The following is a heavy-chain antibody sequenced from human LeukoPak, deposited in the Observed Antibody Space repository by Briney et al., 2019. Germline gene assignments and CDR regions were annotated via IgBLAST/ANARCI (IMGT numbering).Heavy chain of an antibody. J-gene: IGHJ4*02. CDR1: GGSISSYY. CDR2: IYYSGST. CDR3: ARDPPRYTLLRFLEEPDY. D-gene: IGHD3-3*01. Sequence: SETLSLTCTVSGGSISSYYWSWIRQPPGKGLEWIGYIYYSGSTNYNPSLKSRVTISVDTSKNQFSLKLSSVTAADTAVYYCARDPPRYTLLRFLEEPDYWGQGTLVTVSS. V-gene: IGHV4-59*12.